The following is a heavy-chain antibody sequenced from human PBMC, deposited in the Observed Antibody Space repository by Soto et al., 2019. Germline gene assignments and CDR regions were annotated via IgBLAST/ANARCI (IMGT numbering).Heavy chain of an antibody. CDR1: GFTVSSNY. CDR3: GREGTAPRSNWFDP. V-gene: IGHV3-66*01. Sequence: GGSLRLSCAASGFTVSSNYMSWVRQAPGKGLEWVSVIYSGGSTYYADSVKGRFTISRDNSKNTLYLQMNSLRAEDTAVYYCGREGTAPRSNWFDPWGQGTLVTVSS. CDR2: IYSGGST. J-gene: IGHJ5*02. D-gene: IGHD5-18*01.